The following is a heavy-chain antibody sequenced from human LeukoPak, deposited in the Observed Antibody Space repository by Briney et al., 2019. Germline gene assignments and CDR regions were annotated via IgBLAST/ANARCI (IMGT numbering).Heavy chain of an antibody. Sequence: GGSLRLSCAASGFTVSSNYMSWVRQAPGKGLEWVSSISDDSNYIYYADSVEGRFTISRDNAKNSLYLQMNSLRAEDTAVYYCANHLACGSTSCPPFDYWGQGTLVTVSS. J-gene: IGHJ4*02. CDR3: ANHLACGSTSCPPFDY. V-gene: IGHV3-21*01. D-gene: IGHD2-2*01. CDR1: GFTVSSNY. CDR2: ISDDSNYI.